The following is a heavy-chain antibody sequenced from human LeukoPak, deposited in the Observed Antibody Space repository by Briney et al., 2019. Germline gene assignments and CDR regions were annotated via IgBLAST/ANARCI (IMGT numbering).Heavy chain of an antibody. CDR2: INHSGST. CDR3: ARDHRYYDFWSGYSEAGYFDY. V-gene: IGHV4-34*01. D-gene: IGHD3-3*01. J-gene: IGHJ4*02. CDR1: GGSFSGYY. Sequence: PSETLSLTCAVYGGSFSGYYWSWMRQPPGKGLEWIGEINHSGSTNYNPSLKSRVTMSVDTSKNQFSLKLSSVTAADTAVYYCARDHRYYDFWSGYSEAGYFDYWGQGTLVTVSS.